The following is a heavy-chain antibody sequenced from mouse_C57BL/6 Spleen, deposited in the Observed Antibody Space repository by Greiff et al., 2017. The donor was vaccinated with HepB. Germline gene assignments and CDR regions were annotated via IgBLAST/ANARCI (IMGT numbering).Heavy chain of an antibody. CDR3: ARHYYGSSYEAWFAY. CDR1: GYSFTGYY. Sequence: VQLQQSGPELVKPGASVKISCKASGYSFTGYYMNWVKQSPEKSLEWIGEINPSTGGTTYNQKFKAKATLTVDKSSSTAYMQLKSLTSEDSAVYYCARHYYGSSYEAWFAYWGQGTLVTV. D-gene: IGHD1-1*01. CDR2: INPSTGGT. V-gene: IGHV1-42*01. J-gene: IGHJ3*01.